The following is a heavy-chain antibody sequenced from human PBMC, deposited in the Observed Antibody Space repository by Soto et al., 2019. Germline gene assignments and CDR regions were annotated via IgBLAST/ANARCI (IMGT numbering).Heavy chain of an antibody. CDR2: IYHSGST. D-gene: IGHD5-12*01. CDR1: GGSISSGGYS. V-gene: IGHV4-30-2*01. Sequence: SETLSLTCAVSGGSISSGGYSWSWIRQPPGKGLEWIGYIYHSGSTYYNPSLKSRVTLSVDRSKNQFSLNLSSVTAADTAVYYCARVVIDHSGYGGFDYLGQGTLVTVSS. J-gene: IGHJ4*02. CDR3: ARVVIDHSGYGGFDY.